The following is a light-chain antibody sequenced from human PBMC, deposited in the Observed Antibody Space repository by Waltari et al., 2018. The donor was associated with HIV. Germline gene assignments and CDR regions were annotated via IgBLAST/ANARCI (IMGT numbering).Light chain of an antibody. Sequence: EIVLTQSPDTLALSPGERATLSCRASQSDSIDFLAWYQQRPGQAPRLLISAASSRAPGIPDRFSGSGSGTDFTLTISKLEPEDFAVYFCQKYDTSPEVIFGGGTKVVIK. J-gene: IGKJ4*01. CDR3: QKYDTSPEVI. CDR1: QSDSIDF. V-gene: IGKV3-20*01. CDR2: AAS.